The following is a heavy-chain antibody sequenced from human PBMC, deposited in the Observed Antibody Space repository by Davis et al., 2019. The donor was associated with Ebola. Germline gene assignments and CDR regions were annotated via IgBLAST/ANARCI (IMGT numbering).Heavy chain of an antibody. CDR3: ARDEDY. CDR1: GYIFTTYA. D-gene: IGHD2-15*01. V-gene: IGHV1-3*01. J-gene: IGHJ4*02. CDR2: INAGNGDT. Sequence: AASVKVSCKASGYIFTTYAIHWVRQAPGQRLEWMGWINAGNGDTKSSQKFQGRVTITRDTSASTAYMELTSLRSEDTAVYYCARDEDYWGQGTLVTVSS.